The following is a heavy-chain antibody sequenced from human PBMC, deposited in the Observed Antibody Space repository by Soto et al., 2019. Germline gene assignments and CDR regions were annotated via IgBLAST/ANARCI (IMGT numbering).Heavy chain of an antibody. V-gene: IGHV3-48*04. CDR1: GFTFSSYS. Sequence: GSLRLSCAASGFTFSSYSMNWVRQAPGKGLEWVSYISSSSSTIYYADSVKGRFTISRDNAKNSLYLQMNSLRAEDTAVYYCARGLTDYDILTGPFYGMDVWGQGTTVTVSS. CDR2: ISSSSSTI. J-gene: IGHJ6*02. CDR3: ARGLTDYDILTGPFYGMDV. D-gene: IGHD3-9*01.